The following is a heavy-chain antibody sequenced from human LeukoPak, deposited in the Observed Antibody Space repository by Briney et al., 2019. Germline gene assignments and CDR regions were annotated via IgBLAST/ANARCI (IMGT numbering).Heavy chain of an antibody. Sequence: SETLSLTCTVSGGSISSSSYYLVWIRQPPGKGLEWIGTIDYSGTTYYKPSLKSRVTISVDTSKNQFSLKLSSVTAADTAVYYCAREVDAAAAYNWFDPWGQGTLVTVSS. D-gene: IGHD2-2*01. V-gene: IGHV4-39*07. CDR1: GGSISSSSYY. J-gene: IGHJ5*02. CDR3: AREVDAAAAYNWFDP. CDR2: IDYSGTT.